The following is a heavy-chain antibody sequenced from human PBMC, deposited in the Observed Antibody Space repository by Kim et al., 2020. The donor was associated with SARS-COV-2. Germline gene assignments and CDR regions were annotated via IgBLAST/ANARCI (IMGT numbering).Heavy chain of an antibody. CDR3: ARDPFPYYYGSGFRLLALVGRDV. Sequence: ASVKVSCKASGYTFTSYYMHWVRQAPGQGLEWMGIINPSGGSTSYAQKFQGRVTMTRDTSTSTVYMELSSLRSEDTAVYYCARDPFPYYYGSGFRLLALVGRDVWGQGTTVTVSS. J-gene: IGHJ6*02. CDR2: INPSGGST. D-gene: IGHD3-10*01. CDR1: GYTFTSYY. V-gene: IGHV1-46*01.